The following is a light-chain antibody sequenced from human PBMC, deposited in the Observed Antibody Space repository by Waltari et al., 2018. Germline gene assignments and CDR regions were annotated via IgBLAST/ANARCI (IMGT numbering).Light chain of an antibody. Sequence: QSALTQPASVSGSPGQSITISCTGTTSDVGGYDYVSWYQHHPGKAPKPMIYEVSNRPSGVSNRFSGSKSGNTASLTSSGLQAEDEADYYCSSFTNSNTWLFGGGTKLTVL. CDR3: SSFTNSNTWL. CDR1: TSDVGGYDY. CDR2: EVS. V-gene: IGLV2-14*01. J-gene: IGLJ3*02.